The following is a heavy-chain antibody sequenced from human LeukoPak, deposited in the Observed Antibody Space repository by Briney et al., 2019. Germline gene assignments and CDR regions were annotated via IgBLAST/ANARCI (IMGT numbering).Heavy chain of an antibody. CDR2: INPNSGGT. V-gene: IGHV1-2*02. CDR1: GCTFTGYY. J-gene: IGHJ4*02. D-gene: IGHD1-14*01. Sequence: ASVKVSYKASGCTFTGYYMHWVRQAPPHALEWLGWINPNSGGTNYAQKFQGRVTMTRDTSISTAYMELSRLRSDDTAVYYCARVRVTSPLAPFDYWGQGTLVTVSS. CDR3: ARVRVTSPLAPFDY.